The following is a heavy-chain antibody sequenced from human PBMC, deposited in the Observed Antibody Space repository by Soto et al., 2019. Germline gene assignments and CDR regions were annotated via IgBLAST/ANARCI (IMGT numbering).Heavy chain of an antibody. Sequence: GGSLRFSCAASGFTFSSYAMSWVRQAPGKGLEWVSAISGSGGSTYYADSVKGRFTISRDNSKNTLYLQMNSLRAEDTAVYYCEKDDSKHTMLAFDIWGQGTMVTVSS. CDR2: ISGSGGST. J-gene: IGHJ3*02. CDR3: EKDDSKHTMLAFDI. V-gene: IGHV3-23*01. CDR1: GFTFSSYA. D-gene: IGHD4-4*01.